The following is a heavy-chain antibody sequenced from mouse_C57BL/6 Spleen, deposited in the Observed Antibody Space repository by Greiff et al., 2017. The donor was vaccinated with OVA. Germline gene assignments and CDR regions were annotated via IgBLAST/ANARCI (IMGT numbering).Heavy chain of an antibody. V-gene: IGHV1-76*01. CDR2: IYPGSGNT. D-gene: IGHD1-1*01. Sequence: QVQLKESGAELVKPGASVKISCKASGYTFTDYYINWVKQRPGQGLEWIARIYPGSGNTYYNEKFKGKATLTAEKSSSTAYMQLSSLTSEDSAVYFCARAKEIYYYGSSSYAMDYWGQGTSVTVSS. CDR3: ARAKEIYYYGSSSYAMDY. J-gene: IGHJ4*01. CDR1: GYTFTDYY.